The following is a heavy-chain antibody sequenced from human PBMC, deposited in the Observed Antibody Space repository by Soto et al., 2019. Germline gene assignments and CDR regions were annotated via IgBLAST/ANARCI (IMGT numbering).Heavy chain of an antibody. CDR1: GFTFSSYS. V-gene: IGHV3-21*01. Sequence: PGGSLRLSCAASGFTFSSYSMNWVRQAPGKGLEWVSSISSSSSYIYYADSVKGRFTISRDNAKNSLYLQMNSLRAEDTAVYYCARVQGPTVSNYYYYGMDVWGQGTTVTVS. CDR3: ARVQGPTVSNYYYYGMDV. J-gene: IGHJ6*02. D-gene: IGHD4-4*01. CDR2: ISSSSSYI.